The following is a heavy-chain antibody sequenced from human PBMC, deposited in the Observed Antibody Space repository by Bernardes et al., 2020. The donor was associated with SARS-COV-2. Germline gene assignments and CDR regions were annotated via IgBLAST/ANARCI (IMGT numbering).Heavy chain of an antibody. CDR1: GFTFGDYA. J-gene: IGHJ6*02. D-gene: IGHD3-10*01. Sequence: GGSLRLSCTASGFTFGDYAMSWFRQAPGKGLEWVSSISSSSSYIYYADSVKGRFTISRDNAKNSLYLQMNSLRAEDTAVYYCASRSTPTWFGEYYYGMDVWGQGTTVTVSS. CDR2: ISSSSSYI. V-gene: IGHV3-21*01. CDR3: ASRSTPTWFGEYYYGMDV.